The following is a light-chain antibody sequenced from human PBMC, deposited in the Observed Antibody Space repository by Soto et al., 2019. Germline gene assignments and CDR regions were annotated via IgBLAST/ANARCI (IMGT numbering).Light chain of an antibody. J-gene: IGKJ3*01. CDR1: QSVGTY. CDR3: QQRSHWPPIT. Sequence: ELVLTQSPATLSLSPGERATLSCRASQSVGTYLAWYQHKPCQAPRLLIHDASSRAAVIPARFSGSGSGTDFTLTITGLEPEDFAIYYCQQRSHWPPITFVPGTRVDIK. CDR2: DAS. V-gene: IGKV3-11*01.